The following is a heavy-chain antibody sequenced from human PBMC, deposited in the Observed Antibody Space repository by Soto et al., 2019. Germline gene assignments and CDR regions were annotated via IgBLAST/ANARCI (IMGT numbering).Heavy chain of an antibody. CDR2: IIPIFGTA. CDR3: ASIVVVTAITGAFDY. CDR1: GGTFSSYA. D-gene: IGHD2-21*02. V-gene: IGHV1-69*13. J-gene: IGHJ4*02. Sequence: SVKVSCKASGGTFSSYAISWVRQAPGQGLEWVGGIIPIFGTANYAQKFQGRVTITADESTSTAYMELSSLRSEDTAVYYCASIVVVTAITGAFDYWGQGTLVTVSS.